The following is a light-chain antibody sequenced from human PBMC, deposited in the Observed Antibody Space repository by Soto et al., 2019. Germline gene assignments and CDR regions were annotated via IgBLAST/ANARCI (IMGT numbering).Light chain of an antibody. CDR1: QSVVYSDGIAY. CDR2: RVS. CDR3: MQGRHWHPT. J-gene: IGKJ1*01. Sequence: DVVMTQSPLSLPVTLGQPASISCRSSQSVVYSDGIAYLTWFQQRPGQSPRRLIYRVSNRDSGVPDRFSGSESGNDFTLKISRVEAEDVGGYYCMQGRHWHPTFGRGTKVEIK. V-gene: IGKV2-30*01.